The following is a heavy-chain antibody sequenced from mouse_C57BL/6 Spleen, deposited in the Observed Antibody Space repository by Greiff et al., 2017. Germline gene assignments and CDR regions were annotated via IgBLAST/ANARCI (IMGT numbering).Heavy chain of an antibody. V-gene: IGHV1-78*01. D-gene: IGHD2-1*01. Sequence: VHLVESDAELVKPGASVKISCKVSGYTFTDHTIHWMKQRPEQGLEWIGYIYPRDGSTKYNEKFKGKATLTADKSSSTAYMQLNSLTSEDSAVYFCARKIYYGNYDYAMDYWGQGTSVTVSS. CDR3: ARKIYYGNYDYAMDY. CDR2: IYPRDGST. J-gene: IGHJ4*01. CDR1: GYTFTDHT.